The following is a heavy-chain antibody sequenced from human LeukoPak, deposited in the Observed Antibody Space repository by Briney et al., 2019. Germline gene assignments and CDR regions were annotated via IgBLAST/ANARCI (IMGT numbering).Heavy chain of an antibody. Sequence: GGSLRLSCAASGFTFSSNGMHWVRQAPGKGLEWVAVIWYDGSKKYYADSVKGRFTISRDNSKNTLDLQMDSLRAEDTAVYYSARMSGSHIDYWGQGTLVTVSS. V-gene: IGHV3-33*01. CDR2: IWYDGSKK. CDR1: GFTFSSNG. CDR3: ARMSGSHIDY. J-gene: IGHJ4*02. D-gene: IGHD1-26*01.